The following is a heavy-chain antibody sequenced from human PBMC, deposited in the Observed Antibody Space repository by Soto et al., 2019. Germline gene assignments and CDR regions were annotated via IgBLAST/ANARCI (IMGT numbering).Heavy chain of an antibody. D-gene: IGHD6-6*01. J-gene: IGHJ4*02. V-gene: IGHV1-18*01. CDR3: ARDRPYSSSFASFDY. CDR2: ISAYNGNT. Sequence: ASVKVSCKASGYTFTSYGISWVRQAPGQGLEWMGWISAYNGNTNYAQKLQGRVTMTTDTSTSTAYMELRSLRSDDTAVYYCARDRPYSSSFASFDYWGQGTLVTVSS. CDR1: GYTFTSYG.